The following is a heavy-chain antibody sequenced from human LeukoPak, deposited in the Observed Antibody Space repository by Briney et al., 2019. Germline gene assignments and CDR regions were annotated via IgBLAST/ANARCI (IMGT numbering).Heavy chain of an antibody. CDR3: ATIGYCSSTSCPYYYYAMDV. CDR2: ISAYNGNT. Sequence: EASVKVSCKASGYTFTSYGISWVRQAPGHGLEWMGWISAYNGNTNYAQKLQGRVTMTTDTSTSTAYMELRSLRSDDTAVYYCATIGYCSSTSCPYYYYAMDVWGKGTTVTVSS. V-gene: IGHV1-18*04. J-gene: IGHJ6*04. CDR1: GYTFTSYG. D-gene: IGHD2-2*01.